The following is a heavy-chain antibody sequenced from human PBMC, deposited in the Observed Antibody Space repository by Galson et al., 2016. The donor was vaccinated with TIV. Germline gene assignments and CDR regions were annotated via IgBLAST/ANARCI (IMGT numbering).Heavy chain of an antibody. CDR2: IKHNGYEK. CDR3: ARELRQDAFDI. Sequence: SLRLSCAASGFTFSSYWISWVRQAPGKGLEWVANIKHNGYEKYYVDSVRGRFTISRDNAANSLYLLQMNSLRAEDTVVYYCARELRQDAFDIWGQGTMVTVSS. V-gene: IGHV3-7*01. D-gene: IGHD6-25*01. J-gene: IGHJ3*02. CDR1: GFTFSSYW.